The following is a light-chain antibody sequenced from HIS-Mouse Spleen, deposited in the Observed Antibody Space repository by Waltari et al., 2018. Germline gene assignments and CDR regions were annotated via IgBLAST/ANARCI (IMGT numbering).Light chain of an antibody. CDR1: SSDVGGYNY. CDR2: EVS. J-gene: IGLJ2*01. V-gene: IGLV2-8*01. CDR3: SSYAGSNSVV. Sequence: QSALTQPPSASGSPGQSVTISCPGTSSDVGGYNYVSRYQQHPGKAPKLMIYEVSKRPSGVPDRFSGSKSGNTASLTVSGLQAEDEADYYCSSYAGSNSVVFGGGTKLTVL.